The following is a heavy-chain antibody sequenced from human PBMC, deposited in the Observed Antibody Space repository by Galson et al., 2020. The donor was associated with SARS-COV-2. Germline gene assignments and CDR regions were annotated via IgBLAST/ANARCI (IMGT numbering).Heavy chain of an antibody. CDR3: AKDSYPTVTTADY. D-gene: IGHD4-17*01. J-gene: IGHJ4*02. Sequence: GGSLRLSCAASGFTFDDYAMHWVRQAPGKGLEWVSGISWNSGSIGYADSVKGRFTISRDNAKNSLYLQMNSLRAEDTALYYCAKDSYPTVTTADYWGQGTLVTVSS. CDR2: ISWNSGSI. V-gene: IGHV3-9*01. CDR1: GFTFDDYA.